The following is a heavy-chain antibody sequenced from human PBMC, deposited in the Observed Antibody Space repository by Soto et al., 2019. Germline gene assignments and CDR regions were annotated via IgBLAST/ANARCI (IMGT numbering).Heavy chain of an antibody. CDR3: ARQQYTVVTAFDV. V-gene: IGHV4-59*07. CDR1: GGSITPYY. D-gene: IGHD2-15*01. Sequence: QVQLQESGPGLVKTSDTLSLTCTVSGGSITPYYWSWIRQPPGEGLECIGYVSYSGKTGYNPSLKSRVSMSIDTSKNEFSLKLTSLTAADAATYYCARQQYTVVTAFDVWGQGTTVAVSS. CDR2: VSYSGKT. J-gene: IGHJ3*01.